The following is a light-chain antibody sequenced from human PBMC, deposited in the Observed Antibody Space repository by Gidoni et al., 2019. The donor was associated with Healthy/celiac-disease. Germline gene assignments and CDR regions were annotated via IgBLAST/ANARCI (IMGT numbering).Light chain of an antibody. J-gene: IGKJ1*01. V-gene: IGKV1-8*01. CDR3: QQYYSYPWT. CDR1: QGISSY. CDR2: AAS. Sequence: AIRITQSPSSLSASTGDRVTITCRASQGISSYLALYQQKPGKAPKLLIYAASTLQSGVPSRFSGSGAGTDFTLTISCRQSEDFATYYCQQYYSYPWTFGQGTKVEIK.